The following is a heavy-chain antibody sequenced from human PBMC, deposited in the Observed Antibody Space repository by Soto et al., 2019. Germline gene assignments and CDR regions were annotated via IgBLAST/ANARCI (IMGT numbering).Heavy chain of an antibody. D-gene: IGHD6-25*01. CDR3: ARDAAESYFDY. V-gene: IGHV4-31*03. J-gene: IGHJ4*02. Sequence: QVQLKESGPGLVKPSQTLSLTCTVSGGSISSGGQYWSWIRQHPGKGLEWIGYIYDSGSTYYNPSLKSRVTISVDTSKQQSSLKLRSVTAADTAVYYCARDAAESYFDYWGQGTLVTVSS. CDR2: IYDSGST. CDR1: GGSISSGGQY.